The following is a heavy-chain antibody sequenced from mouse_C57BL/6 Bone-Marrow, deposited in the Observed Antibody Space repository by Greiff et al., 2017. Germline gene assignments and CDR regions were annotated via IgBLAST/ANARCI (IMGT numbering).Heavy chain of an antibody. CDR1: GYTFTSYG. Sequence: QVHVKQSGAELARPGASVKLSCKASGYTFTSYGISWVKQRTGQGLEWIGEIYPRSGNTYYNEKFKGKATLTADKSSSTAYMELRSLTSEDSAVYFCARLGDYDGDYWGQGTTLTVSS. D-gene: IGHD2-4*01. CDR3: ARLGDYDGDY. V-gene: IGHV1-81*01. J-gene: IGHJ2*01. CDR2: IYPRSGNT.